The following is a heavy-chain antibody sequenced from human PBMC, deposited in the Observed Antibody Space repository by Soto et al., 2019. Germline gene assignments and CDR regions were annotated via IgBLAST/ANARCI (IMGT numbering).Heavy chain of an antibody. D-gene: IGHD1-1*01. CDR2: ISGSGGST. V-gene: IGHV3-23*01. CDR1: GFTFSSYA. J-gene: IGHJ4*02. Sequence: VQLLESGGGLVQPGGSLRLSCAASGFTFSSYAMSWVRQAPGKGLEWVSAISGSGGSTYYVDSVKGRFTISRDNSKNTLYLQTNGLRAEDTAVYYCAKDRAYGWTDPDGAPFDYWGQGTLVTVSS. CDR3: AKDRAYGWTDPDGAPFDY.